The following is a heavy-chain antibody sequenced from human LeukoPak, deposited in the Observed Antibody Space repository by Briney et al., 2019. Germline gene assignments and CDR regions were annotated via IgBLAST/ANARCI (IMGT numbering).Heavy chain of an antibody. V-gene: IGHV3-53*01. CDR2: ISSGGTT. CDR1: GFPVSSNH. D-gene: IGHD3-16*01. Sequence: GGSLRLSCAVSGFPVSSNHMSWVRQAPGKGLEWVSIISSGGTTYYPDSVKGRFTISRDNSKKTLYLQMNSLRAEDTAVYYCASWGPLIAHGYWGQGTLVTVSS. J-gene: IGHJ4*02. CDR3: ASWGPLIAHGY.